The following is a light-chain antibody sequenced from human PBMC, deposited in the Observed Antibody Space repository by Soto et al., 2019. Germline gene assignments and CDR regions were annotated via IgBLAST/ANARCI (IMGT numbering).Light chain of an antibody. CDR2: AAS. V-gene: IGKV1-39*01. CDR3: QQSYSTPFT. J-gene: IGKJ2*01. CDR1: QSISSY. Sequence: DIQMTQSPFSLSASVGDRVTITCRASQSISSYLNWYQQKPGKAPNLLIYAASSLQSGVPSRFSGSASGTDFTLTISSLYPEDFATYYCQQSYSTPFTFGQGTKVDIK.